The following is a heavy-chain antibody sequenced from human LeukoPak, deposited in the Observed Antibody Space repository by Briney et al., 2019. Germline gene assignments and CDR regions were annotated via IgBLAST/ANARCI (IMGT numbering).Heavy chain of an antibody. CDR1: GGSISSHY. D-gene: IGHD3-22*01. V-gene: IGHV4-59*11. J-gene: IGHJ3*02. Sequence: PSETLSLTCTVSGGSISSHYWSWIRQPPGKGLEWIGYIYYSGSTNYNPSLKSRVTISVDTSKNQFSLKLSSVTAADTAVYYCARSLDYYDSSGYSRDAFDIWGQGTMVTVSS. CDR2: IYYSGST. CDR3: ARSLDYYDSSGYSRDAFDI.